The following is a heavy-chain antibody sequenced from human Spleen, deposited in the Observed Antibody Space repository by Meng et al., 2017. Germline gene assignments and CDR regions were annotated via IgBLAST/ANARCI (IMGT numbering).Heavy chain of an antibody. J-gene: IGHJ4*02. V-gene: IGHV1-18*01. CDR3: AKGTPGRSYCDY. CDR2: LGAHPGDT. D-gene: IGHD3-10*01. Sequence: QMLPSGPEVKHPGARLRVSCRVSDYPFIGYGVCWVRQAPGQGLEWMAWLGAHPGDTSFAPKFLGRVTVTADTATATAYMELRSLRSDDTAVYYCAKGTPGRSYCDYWGLGTLVTVSS. CDR1: DYPFIGYG.